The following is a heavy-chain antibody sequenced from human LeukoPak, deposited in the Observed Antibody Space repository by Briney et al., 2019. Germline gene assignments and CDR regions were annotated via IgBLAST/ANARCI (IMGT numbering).Heavy chain of an antibody. D-gene: IGHD3-3*01. CDR1: GFTFDDYA. J-gene: IGHJ5*02. CDR3: AKDMGPTISGVPNA. Sequence: QPGRSLRLSCAASGFTFDDYAMHWVRQAPGKGLEWVSGISWNSGNIGYADSVKGRFTISRDNAKNSLYLQMNSLRAEDMALYYCAKDMGPTISGVPNAWGQGTLVTVSS. CDR2: ISWNSGNI. V-gene: IGHV3-9*03.